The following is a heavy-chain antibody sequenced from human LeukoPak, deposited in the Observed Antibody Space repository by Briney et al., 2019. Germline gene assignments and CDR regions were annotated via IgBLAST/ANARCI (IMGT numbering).Heavy chain of an antibody. CDR2: ISGSGRGGNT. CDR1: GFTFSTYA. CDR3: AKDGNDYLWRTYFGGLNLDY. J-gene: IGHJ4*02. V-gene: IGHV3-23*01. Sequence: GGSLRLSCAASGFTFSTYAMSWVRQAPGKGLEWVSGISGSGRGGNTYYADSVKGRFTISRDNSKNTLYLQMNSLRLDDTAVYYCAKDGNDYLWRTYFGGLNLDYWGQGTLVTVSS. D-gene: IGHD3-16*01.